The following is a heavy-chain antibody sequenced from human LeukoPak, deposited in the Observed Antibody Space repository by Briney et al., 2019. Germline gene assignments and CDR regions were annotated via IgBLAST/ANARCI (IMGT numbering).Heavy chain of an antibody. CDR2: IYTSGST. D-gene: IGHD6-13*01. Sequence: SETLSLTCTVSGGPISSYYWSWIRQPAGKGLEWIGRIYTSGSTNCNPSLKSRVTMSVDTSKNQFSLKLSSVTAADTAVYYCARSPTTAGIDWYFDLWGRGTLVTVSS. V-gene: IGHV4-4*07. J-gene: IGHJ2*01. CDR1: GGPISSYY. CDR3: ARSPTTAGIDWYFDL.